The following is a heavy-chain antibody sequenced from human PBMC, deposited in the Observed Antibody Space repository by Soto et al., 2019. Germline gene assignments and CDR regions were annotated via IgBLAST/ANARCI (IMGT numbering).Heavy chain of an antibody. J-gene: IGHJ4*02. Sequence: QVQLVQSGAEVKKPGASVKVSCKASGYTFTSYGISWVRQAPGQGLEWMGWISVYNGNTNYAQKLQGRVTMTTDTSTSTADKELRRLRSADTGVYYCAIVSDFWSGYYMGQVDYWGQGTLVTVSS. V-gene: IGHV1-18*01. D-gene: IGHD3-3*01. CDR2: ISVYNGNT. CDR1: GYTFTSYG. CDR3: AIVSDFWSGYYMGQVDY.